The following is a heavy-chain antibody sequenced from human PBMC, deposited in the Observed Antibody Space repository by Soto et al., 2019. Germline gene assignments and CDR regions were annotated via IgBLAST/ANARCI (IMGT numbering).Heavy chain of an antibody. CDR3: TTTSIPGTTRSLYYYSYMDV. CDR2: IKSKTDGGTT. Sequence: SLRLSCAASGFTFSNAWMSWVRQAPGKGLEWVGRIKSKTDGGTTDYAAPVKGRFTISRDDSKNTLYLQMNSLKTEDAAVYYCTTTSIPGTTRSLYYYSYMDVWGKGTTVTVSS. CDR1: GFTFSNAW. D-gene: IGHD1-7*01. J-gene: IGHJ6*03. V-gene: IGHV3-15*01.